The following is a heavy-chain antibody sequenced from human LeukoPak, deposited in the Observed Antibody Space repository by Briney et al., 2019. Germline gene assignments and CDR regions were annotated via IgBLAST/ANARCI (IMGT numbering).Heavy chain of an antibody. J-gene: IGHJ6*03. Sequence: SETLSLTCTVSGGSISSGGYYWSWVRQHPGKGLEWLGYIYYSGSTYYNPSLKSRVTISVDTPKNQFSLKLSCVTAAKEAVYYCAILRFVGAKDIVVAPAAIRAVTTPSTDYYYYMDVWGKGTTVTVSS. V-gene: IGHV4-31*03. D-gene: IGHD2-2*02. CDR2: IYYSGST. CDR1: GGSISSGGYY. CDR3: AILRFVGAKDIVVAPAAIRAVTTPSTDYYYYMDV.